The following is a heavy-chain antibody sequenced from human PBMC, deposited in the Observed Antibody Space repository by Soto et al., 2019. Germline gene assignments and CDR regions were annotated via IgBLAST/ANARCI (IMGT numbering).Heavy chain of an antibody. Sequence: QLQLQESGSGLVKPSQTLSLTCAVSGGSISSGGYSWSWIRQPPGKGLEWIGYIYHSGSTYYNPSLKSRFTISLDRSKNQFSLKLSPVTAADTAVYYCASLGQCSGCSCYSGFIWGQGPMVTVSS. V-gene: IGHV4-30-2*01. J-gene: IGHJ3*02. CDR1: GGSISSGGYS. CDR2: IYHSGST. CDR3: ASLGQCSGCSCYSGFI. D-gene: IGHD2-15*01.